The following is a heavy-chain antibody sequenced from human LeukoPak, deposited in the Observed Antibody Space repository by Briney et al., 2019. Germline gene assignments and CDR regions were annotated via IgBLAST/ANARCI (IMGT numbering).Heavy chain of an antibody. Sequence: GGSLRLSCAASGFTFSSYWMHWVRQAPGKGLVWVSRINSDGSSTSYADSVKGRFTISRDNAKNTLYLQMNSLRAEDTAVYYCARGIEVGSGYMDVWGKGTTVTISS. D-gene: IGHD3-22*01. CDR3: ARGIEVGSGYMDV. CDR1: GFTFSSYW. V-gene: IGHV3-74*01. J-gene: IGHJ6*03. CDR2: INSDGSST.